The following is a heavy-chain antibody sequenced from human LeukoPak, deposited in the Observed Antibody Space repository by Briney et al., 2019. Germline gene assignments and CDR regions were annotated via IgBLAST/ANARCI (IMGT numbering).Heavy chain of an antibody. CDR1: GGSFSGYY. Sequence: SETLSLTCAVYGGSFSGYYWSWIRQPPGKGLEWIGEINHSGSTNYNPSLKSRVTISVDTSKTQFSLKLSSVTAADTAVYYCARGRGYSYGLGLYYYYMDVWGKGTTVTVSS. J-gene: IGHJ6*03. CDR2: INHSGST. D-gene: IGHD5-18*01. V-gene: IGHV4-34*01. CDR3: ARGRGYSYGLGLYYYYMDV.